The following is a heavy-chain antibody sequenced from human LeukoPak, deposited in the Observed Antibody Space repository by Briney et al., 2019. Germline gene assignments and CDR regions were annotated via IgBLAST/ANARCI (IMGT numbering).Heavy chain of an antibody. D-gene: IGHD3-22*01. CDR3: ARDHLYDSSGFPYDAFDI. Sequence: GGSLRLSCAASGFTVSTNFMYWVRQAPGKGLEWLSVIHSGGSSEYADSVKGRFTISRDTSKNTVYLQMNSLRAEDTAVYYCARDHLYDSSGFPYDAFDIWGQGTMVTVSS. J-gene: IGHJ3*02. CDR1: GFTVSTNF. CDR2: IHSGGSS. V-gene: IGHV3-53*01.